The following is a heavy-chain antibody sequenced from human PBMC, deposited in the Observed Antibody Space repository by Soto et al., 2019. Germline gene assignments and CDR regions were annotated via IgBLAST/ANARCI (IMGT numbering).Heavy chain of an antibody. V-gene: IGHV4-39*01. D-gene: IGHD1-1*01. J-gene: IGHJ4*02. CDR3: ARYKATYYFDY. Sequence: LTCTFSGGSISSSSYYWGWIRQPPGKGLEWIGSIYYSGSTYYNPSLKSRVTISVDTSKNQFSLNLSSVTAADTAVYYCARYKATYYFDYWGQGTLVTVSS. CDR1: GGSISSSSYY. CDR2: IYYSGST.